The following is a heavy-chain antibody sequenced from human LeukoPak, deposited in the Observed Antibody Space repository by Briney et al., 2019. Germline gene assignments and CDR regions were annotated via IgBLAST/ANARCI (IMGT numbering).Heavy chain of an antibody. CDR2: INHSGST. V-gene: IGHV4-34*01. CDR1: SGSFSGYY. Sequence: SETLSLTCAVYSGSFSGYYWSWIRQPPGKGLEWIGEINHSGSTNYNPSLKSRVTISVDTSKNQFSLKLSSVTAADTAVYYCARDLGYGEFDYWGQGTLVTVSS. CDR3: ARDLGYGEFDY. D-gene: IGHD4-17*01. J-gene: IGHJ4*02.